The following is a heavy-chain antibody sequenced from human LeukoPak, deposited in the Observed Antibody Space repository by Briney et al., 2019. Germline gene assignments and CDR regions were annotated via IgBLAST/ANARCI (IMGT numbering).Heavy chain of an antibody. CDR3: ARAEFTVTTGRRAYYFDY. CDR2: IYHSGST. D-gene: IGHD4-17*01. CDR1: GASISSGGYS. Sequence: PSETLSLTCAVSGASISSGGYSWSWLRQPPGKGLEWIGYIYHSGSTYYNPSLKSRVTISVDRSKNQFSLKLSSVTAADTAVYYCARAEFTVTTGRRAYYFDYWGQGTLVTVSS. J-gene: IGHJ4*02. V-gene: IGHV4-30-2*01.